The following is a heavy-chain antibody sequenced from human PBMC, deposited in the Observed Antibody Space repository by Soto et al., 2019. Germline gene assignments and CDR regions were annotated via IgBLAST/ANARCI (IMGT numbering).Heavy chain of an antibody. CDR2: IIPVFGTE. D-gene: IGHD6-13*01. CDR1: GGTFSSYA. J-gene: IGHJ6*02. V-gene: IGHV1-69*01. Sequence: QVQLVQSGAAVKKPGSSVRVSCKASGGTFSSYAISWVRQAPGQGLEWMGGIIPVFGTENYAQKFQGRVTITADETTSTAYMELSRLRSEATAVYYCARERIAGSKYYYGMDVWGQGTTVTVSS. CDR3: ARERIAGSKYYYGMDV.